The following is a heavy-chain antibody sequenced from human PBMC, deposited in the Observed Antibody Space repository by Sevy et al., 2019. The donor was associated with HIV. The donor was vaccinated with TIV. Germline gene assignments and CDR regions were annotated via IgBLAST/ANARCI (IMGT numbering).Heavy chain of an antibody. CDR2: IYPGDSDT. J-gene: IGHJ5*02. Sequence: GESLKISCKGSGYSFTSYWIGWVRQMPGKGLEWMGIIYPGDSDTRYSPSFQGQATISANKSISTAYLQWGSLKASDTAMYYCAGQLGDSSSWYFWFDPWGQGTLVTVSS. CDR1: GYSFTSYW. CDR3: AGQLGDSSSWYFWFDP. V-gene: IGHV5-51*01. D-gene: IGHD6-13*01.